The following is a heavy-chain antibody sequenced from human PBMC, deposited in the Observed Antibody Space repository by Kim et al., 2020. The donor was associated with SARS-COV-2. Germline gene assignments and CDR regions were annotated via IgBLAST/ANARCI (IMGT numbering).Heavy chain of an antibody. D-gene: IGHD6-19*01. J-gene: IGHJ4*02. Sequence: TTYAASVTGRFTISRDDSKNTVDLQKNSMRAEDAAVYYCAKGYNSVWFFDYWGQGALITVSS. CDR3: AKGYNSVWFFDY. CDR2: T. V-gene: IGHV3-23*01.